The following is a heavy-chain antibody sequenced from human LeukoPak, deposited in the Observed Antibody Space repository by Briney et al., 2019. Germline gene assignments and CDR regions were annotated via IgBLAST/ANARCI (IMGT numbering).Heavy chain of an antibody. CDR3: ATGYTSGTRIDY. Sequence: GGSLRLSCAASGFTFSAFSMNWVRQAPGKGLERVSAISSSSSDIYYTDSVKGRFTISRDNANNFLYQQVSSLRAEDTAVYYCATGYTSGTRIDYWGQGTLVSVSS. D-gene: IGHD6-19*01. CDR2: ISSSSSDI. J-gene: IGHJ4*02. CDR1: GFTFSAFS. V-gene: IGHV3-21*01.